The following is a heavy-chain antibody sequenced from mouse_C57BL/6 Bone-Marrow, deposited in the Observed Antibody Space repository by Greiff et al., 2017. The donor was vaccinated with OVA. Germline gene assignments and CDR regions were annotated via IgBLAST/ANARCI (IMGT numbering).Heavy chain of an antibody. CDR1: GFTFSSYA. CDR3: TRSDGPYAMDY. V-gene: IGHV5-9-1*02. D-gene: IGHD2-3*01. CDR2: ISSGGDYI. J-gene: IGHJ4*01. Sequence: EVKVVESGEGLVKPGGSLKLSCAASGFTFSSYAMSWVRQTPEKRLEWVAYISSGGDYIYYADTVKGRFTISRDNARNTLYLQMSSLKSEDTAMYYCTRSDGPYAMDYWGQGTSVTVSS.